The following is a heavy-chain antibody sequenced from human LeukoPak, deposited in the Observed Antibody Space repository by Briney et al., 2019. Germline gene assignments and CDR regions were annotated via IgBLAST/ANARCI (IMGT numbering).Heavy chain of an antibody. D-gene: IGHD3-10*01. J-gene: IGHJ3*02. CDR1: GGSISSGDYY. CDR3: ARERVRGAADAFDI. CDR2: IYYSGST. Sequence: SETLSLTCTVSGGSISSGDYYWSWIRQPPGKGLEWIGYIYYSGSTYYNPSLKSRVTISVDTSKNQFSLKLSSVTAADTAVYYCARERVRGAADAFDIWGQGTMVTVSS. V-gene: IGHV4-30-4*01.